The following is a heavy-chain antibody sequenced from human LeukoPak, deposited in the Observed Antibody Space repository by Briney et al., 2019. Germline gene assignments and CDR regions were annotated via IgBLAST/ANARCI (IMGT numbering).Heavy chain of an antibody. CDR2: IYYSGNT. V-gene: IGHV4-39*01. CDR1: GGSISSSSYY. CDR3: ARARYGSGSYYSENYYYMDV. J-gene: IGHJ6*03. D-gene: IGHD3-10*01. Sequence: PSETLSLTCTVSGGSISSSSYYWGWIRQPPGKGLEWIGSIYYSGNTYYNPSLKSRVTISVDTSKNQFSLKLSSVTAADTAVYYCARARYGSGSYYSENYYYMDVWGKGTTVTISS.